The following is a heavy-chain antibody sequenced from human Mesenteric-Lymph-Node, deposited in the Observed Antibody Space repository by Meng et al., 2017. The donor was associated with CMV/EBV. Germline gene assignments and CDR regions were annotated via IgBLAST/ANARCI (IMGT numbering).Heavy chain of an antibody. CDR3: ARGLWEWLSDSYYYSLDV. CDR1: AYTLTSHD. V-gene: IGHV1-8*01. Sequence: ASVKVSCKASAYTLTSHDIHWVRQATGQGLEWMGWMNPSSGSTGYALKFQGRVTITKNTSISTGYMELSSLRSDDTAVYYCARGLWEWLSDSYYYSLDVWGQGTTVTVSS. CDR2: MNPSSGST. D-gene: IGHD3-3*01. J-gene: IGHJ6*02.